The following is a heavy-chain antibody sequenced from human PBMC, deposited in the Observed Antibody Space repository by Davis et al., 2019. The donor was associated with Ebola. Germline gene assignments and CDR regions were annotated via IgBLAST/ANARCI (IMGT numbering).Heavy chain of an antibody. D-gene: IGHD3-3*01. J-gene: IGHJ4*02. V-gene: IGHV4-59*12. CDR2: IYYSGST. Sequence: MPSETLSLTCTVSGGSISSYYWSRIRQPPGKGLEWIGYIYYSGSTNYNPSLKSRVTISVDTSKNQFSLKLSSVTAADTAVYYCARGRDFWRNWGQGTLVTVSS. CDR1: GGSISSYY. CDR3: ARGRDFWRN.